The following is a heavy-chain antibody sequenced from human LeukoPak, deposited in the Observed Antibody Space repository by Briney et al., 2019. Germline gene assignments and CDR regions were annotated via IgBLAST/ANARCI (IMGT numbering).Heavy chain of an antibody. D-gene: IGHD6-13*01. J-gene: IGHJ4*02. CDR1: GFTFSDYY. V-gene: IGHV3-11*01. Sequence: GGSLRLSCAASGFTFSDYYMSWIRQAPGKGLERVSYISSSGSTIYYADSVKGRFTISRDNAKNSLYLQMNSLRAEDTAVYYCARVVDSSSRYYFDYWGQGTLVTVSS. CDR3: ARVVDSSSRYYFDY. CDR2: ISSSGSTI.